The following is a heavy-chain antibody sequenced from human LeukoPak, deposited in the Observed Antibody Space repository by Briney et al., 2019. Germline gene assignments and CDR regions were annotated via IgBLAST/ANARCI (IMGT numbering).Heavy chain of an antibody. D-gene: IGHD4-23*01. CDR2: IYYSGST. Sequence: SETLSLTCTVSGGSISSYYWSWIRQPPGKGLEWIGYIYYSGSTNYNPSLKSRVTISVDTSKNQFSLKLSPVTAADTAVYYCARDYGGNDNYYYMDVWGKGTTVTISS. J-gene: IGHJ6*03. CDR3: ARDYGGNDNYYYMDV. V-gene: IGHV4-59*01. CDR1: GGSISSYY.